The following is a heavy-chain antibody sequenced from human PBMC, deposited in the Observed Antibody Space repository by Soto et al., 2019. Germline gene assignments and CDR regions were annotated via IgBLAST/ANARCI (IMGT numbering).Heavy chain of an antibody. CDR3: ARIPWADYGGIFDP. CDR1: GGSISNYY. CDR2: IYYSGST. V-gene: IGHV4-59*01. Sequence: SETRSLTCTVSGGSISNYYWSWIRHPPGKKLEWIGYIYYSGSTNYNPSLKSRVTISVDTSKNQFSLKLYSVTTADTAVYYCARIPWADYGGIFDPWGQGTLVTVSS. J-gene: IGHJ5*02. D-gene: IGHD4-17*01.